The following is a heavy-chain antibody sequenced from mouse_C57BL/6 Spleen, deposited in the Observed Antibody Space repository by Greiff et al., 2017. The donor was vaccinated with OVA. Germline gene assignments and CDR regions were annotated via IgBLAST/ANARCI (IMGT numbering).Heavy chain of an antibody. Sequence: EVNVVESGGGLVKPGGSLKLSCAASGFTFSDYGMHWVRQAPEKGLEWVAYISSGSSTIYYADTVKGRFTISRDNAKNTLFLQMTSLRSEDTAMYYCARAGDYDTGYWYFDVWGTGTTVTVSS. J-gene: IGHJ1*03. D-gene: IGHD2-4*01. CDR1: GFTFSDYG. CDR3: ARAGDYDTGYWYFDV. CDR2: ISSGSSTI. V-gene: IGHV5-17*01.